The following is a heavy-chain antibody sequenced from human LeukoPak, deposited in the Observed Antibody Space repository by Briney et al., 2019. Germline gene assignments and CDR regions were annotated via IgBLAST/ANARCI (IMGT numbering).Heavy chain of an antibody. V-gene: IGHV3-48*04. J-gene: IGHJ5*02. D-gene: IGHD5-18*01. CDR1: GFTFSSYS. Sequence: PGGSLRLSCAASGFTFSSYSMNWVRQAPGKGLEWISYISDSSSTIYYADSVKGRFTISRDNAKNSLYLQMNSLRAEDTAVYYCARDRGYNLNWFDPWGQGTLVTVSS. CDR2: ISDSSSTI. CDR3: ARDRGYNLNWFDP.